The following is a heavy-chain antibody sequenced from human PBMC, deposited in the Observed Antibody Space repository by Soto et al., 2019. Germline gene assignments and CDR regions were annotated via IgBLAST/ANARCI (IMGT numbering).Heavy chain of an antibody. Sequence: HGESLKISCKGSGYSFTSYWISWVRQMPGKGLEWMGRIDPSDSYTNYSPSFQGHVTISADKSISTAYLQWSSLKASDTAMYYCARHFFSSYYYDSSGPRGSVFDIWGQGTMVTAS. J-gene: IGHJ3*02. V-gene: IGHV5-10-1*01. CDR3: ARHFFSSYYYDSSGPRGSVFDI. CDR1: GYSFTSYW. D-gene: IGHD3-22*01. CDR2: IDPSDSYT.